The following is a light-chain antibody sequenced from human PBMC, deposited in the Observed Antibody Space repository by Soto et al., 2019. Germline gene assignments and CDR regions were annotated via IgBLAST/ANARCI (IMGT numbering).Light chain of an antibody. CDR1: SSDVGTYNR. V-gene: IGLV2-18*01. J-gene: IGLJ3*02. CDR2: EVN. CDR3: SLYTPSSSRLV. Sequence: QSALTQPPSVSGSPGQSVTITCTGTSSDVGTYNRVSWYQQPPGTAPKLIIYEVNNRPSGVPDRFSGSKSGNTASLTISGLQAEDEAEYHCSLYTPSSSRLVFGGGTKLTVL.